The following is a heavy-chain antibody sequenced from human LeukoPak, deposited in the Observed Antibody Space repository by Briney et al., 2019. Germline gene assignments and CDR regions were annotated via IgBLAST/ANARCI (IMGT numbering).Heavy chain of an antibody. CDR2: IIPIIGTA. V-gene: IGHV1-69*13. CDR3: ARSNSGYDWWIYYFDY. CDR1: GGTFSSYA. Sequence: SVKVSCKASGGTFSSYAISSVRQAPGQGLEWMGGIIPIIGTANYAQKFQGRVTITADESTGTAYMELSSLRSEDTAVYYCARSNSGYDWWIYYFDYWGQGTLVTVSS. D-gene: IGHD5-12*01. J-gene: IGHJ4*02.